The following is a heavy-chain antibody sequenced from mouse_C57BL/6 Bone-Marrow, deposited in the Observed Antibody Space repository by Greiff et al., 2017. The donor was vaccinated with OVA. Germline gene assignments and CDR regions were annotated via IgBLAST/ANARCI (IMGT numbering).Heavy chain of an antibody. D-gene: IGHD2-4*01. Sequence: VQLQQSGPELVKPGASVKLSCKASGYTFTSYDINWVKQRPGQGLEWIGWIYPRDGSTKYNEKFKGKATLTVDKSSSTAYMELRSLTSEDSAVYYCARSIYYDYLAYWGQGTLVTVSA. CDR1: GYTFTSYD. V-gene: IGHV1-85*01. CDR2: IYPRDGST. J-gene: IGHJ3*01. CDR3: ARSIYYDYLAY.